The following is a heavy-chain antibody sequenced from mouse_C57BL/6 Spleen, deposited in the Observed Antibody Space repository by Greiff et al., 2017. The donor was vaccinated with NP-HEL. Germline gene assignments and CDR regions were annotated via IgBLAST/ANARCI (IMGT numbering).Heavy chain of an antibody. CDR3: ARGYYGSRDY. D-gene: IGHD1-1*01. CDR1: GFNIKTTY. Sequence: EVQLQQSVAELVRPGASVKLSCTASGFNIKTTYMHWVKQRPEQGLEWIGRIDPANANTKYAPKFQGKATITADTSSNTAYLQLSSLTSEDTAIYYCARGYYGSRDYWGKGTTLTVAS. V-gene: IGHV14-3*01. J-gene: IGHJ2*01. CDR2: IDPANANT.